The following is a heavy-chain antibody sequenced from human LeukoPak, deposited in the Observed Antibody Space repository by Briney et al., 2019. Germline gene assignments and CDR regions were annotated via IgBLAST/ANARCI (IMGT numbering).Heavy chain of an antibody. D-gene: IGHD6-13*01. CDR3: ARDKEGSSSWYDY. CDR2: INHSGST. V-gene: IGHV4-34*01. CDR1: GGSFSGYY. Sequence: PSETLSLTCAVYGGSFSGYYWSWIRQPPGKGLEWIGEINHSGSTNYNPSLKSRVTISVDTSKNQFSLKLSSVTAADTAVYYCARDKEGSSSWYDYWGQGTLVTVSS. J-gene: IGHJ4*02.